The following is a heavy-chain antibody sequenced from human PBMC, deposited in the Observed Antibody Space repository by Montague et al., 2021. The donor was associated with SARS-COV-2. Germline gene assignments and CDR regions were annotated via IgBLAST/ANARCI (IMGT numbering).Heavy chain of an antibody. D-gene: IGHD3-10*01. V-gene: IGHV4-34*01. J-gene: IGHJ6*02. CDR3: ARGRRILLWFGELLSGGDYYGIEG. Sequence: SETLSLTCAVYGGSFSGYYWSWIRQPPGKGLEWIGEINHSGSTNYNPSLKSRVTISVDTSKNQFSLKLSSVTAADTAVYYCARGRRILLWFGELLSGGDYYGIEGWGQGT. CDR2: INHSGST. CDR1: GGSFSGYY.